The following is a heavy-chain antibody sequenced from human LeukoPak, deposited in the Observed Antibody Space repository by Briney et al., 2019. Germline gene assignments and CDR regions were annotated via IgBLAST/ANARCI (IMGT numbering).Heavy chain of an antibody. D-gene: IGHD2-2*01. CDR3: AGSTTSCYSCFDY. CDR2: ISYDGSNK. Sequence: PGRSLRLSCAASGFTFSSYAMHWVRQAPGKGLEWVAVISYDGSNKYYADSVKGRFTISRDNSKNTVYLQMYSLRAEDTAVYYCAGSTTSCYSCFDYWGQGTLVTVSS. CDR1: GFTFSSYA. J-gene: IGHJ4*02. V-gene: IGHV3-30-3*01.